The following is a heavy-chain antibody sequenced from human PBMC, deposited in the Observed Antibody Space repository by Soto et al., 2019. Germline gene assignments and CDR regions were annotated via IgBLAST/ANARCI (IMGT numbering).Heavy chain of an antibody. V-gene: IGHV3-7*01. CDR3: ARGSAVLDF. CDR2: IKQDGSEK. J-gene: IGHJ4*02. CDR1: AFTFSSYW. Sequence: GGSLRLSCTASAFTFSSYWMSWFRQAPGKGLEWVANIKQDGSEKYYVGSVKGRFTISRDNAKKSLYLQMNSLRVEDTAVYYCARGSAVLDFWGQGTLVTVSS. D-gene: IGHD6-13*01.